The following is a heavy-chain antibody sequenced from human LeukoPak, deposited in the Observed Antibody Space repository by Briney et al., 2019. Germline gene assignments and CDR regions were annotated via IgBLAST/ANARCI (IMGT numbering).Heavy chain of an antibody. Sequence: PGGSLRLSCAASGFTFSSYWMSWVRQAPGKGLEWVANIKQDGSEKYYVDSVKGRFTISRDNSKNTLYLQMNSLRAEDTAVYYCAKDDTMVRGVMDYWGQGTLVTVSS. D-gene: IGHD3-10*01. CDR2: IKQDGSEK. V-gene: IGHV3-7*01. J-gene: IGHJ4*02. CDR3: AKDDTMVRGVMDY. CDR1: GFTFSSYW.